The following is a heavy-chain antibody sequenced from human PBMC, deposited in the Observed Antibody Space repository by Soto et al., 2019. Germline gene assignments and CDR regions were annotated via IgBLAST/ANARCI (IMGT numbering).Heavy chain of an antibody. CDR3: ASSVVDATEDYYYGMDV. V-gene: IGHV4-31*03. CDR1: GGSISSGGYY. CDR2: IYYSGST. Sequence: QVQLQESGPGLVKPSQTLSLTCTVSGGSISSGGYYWSWIRQHPGKGLEWIGYIYYSGSTYYNPSLKRRVTMSVDPSKHQFPLVLSPVAPADTAVYDCASSVVDATEDYYYGMDVWGQGTTVTVSS. J-gene: IGHJ6*02. D-gene: IGHD2-15*01.